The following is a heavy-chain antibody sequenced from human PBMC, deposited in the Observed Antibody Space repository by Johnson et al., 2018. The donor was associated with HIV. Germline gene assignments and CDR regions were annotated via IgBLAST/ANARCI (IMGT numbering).Heavy chain of an antibody. J-gene: IGHJ3*02. CDR1: GFTFDDYA. Sequence: QVQLVESGGGLVQPGRSLRLSCAASGFTFDDYAMHWVRQAPGKGLEWVSVISYDGSNKYYTDSVKGRFTISRDNSKNTLHLQMNSPRAEDTAIYHGARVSDFGVVILGAFDIWGQGTTVTVSS. CDR3: ARVSDFGVVILGAFDI. D-gene: IGHD3-3*01. V-gene: IGHV3-30*04. CDR2: ISYDGSNK.